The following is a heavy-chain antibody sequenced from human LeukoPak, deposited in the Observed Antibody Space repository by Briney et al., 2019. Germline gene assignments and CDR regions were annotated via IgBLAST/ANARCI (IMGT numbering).Heavy chain of an antibody. J-gene: IGHJ4*02. CDR2: ITWNSDSI. D-gene: IGHD3-22*01. CDR3: ARGSYYYDSSAPWGY. CDR1: GFTFDDYA. V-gene: IGHV3-9*01. Sequence: QSGGSLRLSCAASGFTFDDYAMHWVRQAPGKGLEWVSGITWNSDSIDYADSVKGRFTISRDNAKNTLYLQMNSLRAEDTAVYYCARGSYYYDSSAPWGYWGQGTLVTVSS.